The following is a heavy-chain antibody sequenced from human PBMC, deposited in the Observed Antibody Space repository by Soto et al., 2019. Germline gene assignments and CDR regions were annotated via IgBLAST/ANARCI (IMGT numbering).Heavy chain of an antibody. J-gene: IGHJ6*02. CDR3: ARELYYDFWRGPVGMDV. CDR1: GFTVSSNY. Sequence: RRPSCAASGFTVSSNYMSWVRQAPGKGLEWVSVIYSGGSTYYADSVKGRFTISRDNSKNTLYLRMNSLRAEDTAVYYCARELYYDFWRGPVGMDVWGQGTTVTVSS. V-gene: IGHV3-53*01. CDR2: IYSGGST. D-gene: IGHD3-3*01.